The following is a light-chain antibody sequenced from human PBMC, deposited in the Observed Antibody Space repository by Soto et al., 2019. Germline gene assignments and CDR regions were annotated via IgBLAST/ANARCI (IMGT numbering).Light chain of an antibody. Sequence: ASQTFSSIYLAWYQQKPGQAPRLLIYGASSRATGIPDRFSGSGSGTDFTLSISSPEAEDFAVYYCHEHVRWTFGQGTNLDIK. J-gene: IGKJ1*01. CDR2: GAS. V-gene: IGKV3-20*01. CDR1: QTFSSIY. CDR3: HEHVRWT.